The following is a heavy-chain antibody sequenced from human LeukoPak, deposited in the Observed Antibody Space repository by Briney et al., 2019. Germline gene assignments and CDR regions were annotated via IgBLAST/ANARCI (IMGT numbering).Heavy chain of an antibody. Sequence: GGSLRLSCAASGFTFSSYGMHWVRQAPGKGLQCVAILSYDGSNKYYAASVKGRFTISRDNSKITLYLQMNSLRAEDTAVYYCAKEGSMSLYYFDYWGQGTLVTVSS. CDR2: LSYDGSNK. D-gene: IGHD2/OR15-2a*01. V-gene: IGHV3-30*18. CDR1: GFTFSSYG. CDR3: AKEGSMSLYYFDY. J-gene: IGHJ4*02.